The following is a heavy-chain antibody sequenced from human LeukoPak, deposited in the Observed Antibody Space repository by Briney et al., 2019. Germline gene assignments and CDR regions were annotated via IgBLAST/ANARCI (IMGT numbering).Heavy chain of an antibody. V-gene: IGHV3-74*01. J-gene: IGHJ4*02. CDR3: ATPWSY. D-gene: IGHD3-3*01. Sequence: GGSLRFSCVASGFTFTRYWMHWVRQVPGKGLVWVSRINTDGSSTSYADSVKGRFTISRDNAKNTLYLQMDSLRTDDTAVYYCATPWSYWGQGILVTVSS. CDR2: INTDGSST. CDR1: GFTFTRYW.